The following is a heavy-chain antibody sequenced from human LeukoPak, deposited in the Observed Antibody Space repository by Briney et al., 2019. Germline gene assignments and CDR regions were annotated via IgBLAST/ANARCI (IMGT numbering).Heavy chain of an antibody. V-gene: IGHV1-8*01. Sequence: GGSVKVSCKASGYTFTSYDINWVRQATGQGLEWMGWMNPNSGNTGYAQKFQGRVTMTRNTSISTAYMELSRLRSDDTAVYCCARAADEGRRFRIAAAGTQFDPWGQGTLVTVSS. D-gene: IGHD6-13*01. CDR1: GYTFTSYD. CDR3: ARAADEGRRFRIAAAGTQFDP. J-gene: IGHJ5*02. CDR2: MNPNSGNT.